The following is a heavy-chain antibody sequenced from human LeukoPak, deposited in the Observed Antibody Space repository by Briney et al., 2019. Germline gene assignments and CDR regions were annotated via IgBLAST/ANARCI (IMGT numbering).Heavy chain of an antibody. D-gene: IGHD4-17*01. CDR2: IYYSGST. CDR3: ARDPYGDYWFDY. J-gene: IGHJ4*02. Sequence: SQTLSLTCTVSGGSISSGDYYWSWIRQPPGKGLEWIGYIYYSGSTYYNPSLKSRVTISVDTSKNQFSLKLSSVTAADTAVYYCARDPYGDYWFDYWGQGTLVTVSS. V-gene: IGHV4-30-4*01. CDR1: GGSISSGDYY.